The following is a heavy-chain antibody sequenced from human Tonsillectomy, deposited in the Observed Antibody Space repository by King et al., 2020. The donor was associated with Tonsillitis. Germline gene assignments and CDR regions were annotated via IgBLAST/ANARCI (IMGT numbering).Heavy chain of an antibody. V-gene: IGHV3-21*01. Sequence: VQLVESGGGLVKPGGSLRLSCAASGFTFSSYSMNWVRQAPGKGLEWVSSISSGTSYIYYADWVKGQLTISRDNAKNSLYLQMDSLRAEDTAVYYCARDLRGYYDSTAYYYFDYWGQGTLVTVSS. CDR2: ISSGTSYI. D-gene: IGHD3-22*01. CDR3: ARDLRGYYDSTAYYYFDY. CDR1: GFTFSSYS. J-gene: IGHJ4*02.